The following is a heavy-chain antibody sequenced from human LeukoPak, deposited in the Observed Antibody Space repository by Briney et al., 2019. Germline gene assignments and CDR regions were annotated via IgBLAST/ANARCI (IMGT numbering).Heavy chain of an antibody. D-gene: IGHD3-9*01. Sequence: ASVKVSCKASGYTFSNYDMNWVRQAPGQGLEWMGMITPSGGISYAQKFQGRVTMTRNTSISTAYMELSSLRSEDTAVYYCARGLGGVLRYFDWVAFDPWGQGTLVTVSS. CDR2: ITPSGGI. CDR3: ARGLGGVLRYFDWVAFDP. CDR1: GYTFSNYD. J-gene: IGHJ5*02. V-gene: IGHV1-46*01.